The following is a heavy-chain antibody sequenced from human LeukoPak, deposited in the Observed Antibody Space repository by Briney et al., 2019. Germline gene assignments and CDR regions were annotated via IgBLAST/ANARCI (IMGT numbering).Heavy chain of an antibody. V-gene: IGHV4-59*01. CDR2: IYYSETT. CDR3: AREDPQTTVPEGMDV. Sequence: SKTLSLTCTVSGGSISYYYWSWIRQSPGKGLEWIGYIYYSETTNYNPSRKTRVTISVDTSTNQFSLQLRSVTAADTAVYYCAREDPQTTVPEGMDVWGQGTTVTVSS. D-gene: IGHD4-17*01. J-gene: IGHJ6*02. CDR1: GGSISYYY.